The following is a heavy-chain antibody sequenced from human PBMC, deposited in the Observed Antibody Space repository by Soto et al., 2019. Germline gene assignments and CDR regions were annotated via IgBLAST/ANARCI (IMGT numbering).Heavy chain of an antibody. CDR1: GYTFTSYA. CDR3: ARSPGYDFWAGFDP. J-gene: IGHJ5*02. V-gene: IGHV1-3*05. CDR2: INAGNGNT. Sequence: QVQLVQSGAEEKKPGASVKVSCKASGYTFTSYAMHWVRQAPGQRLEWMGWINAGNGNTKYSQKFQGRVTITRDTSASTAYMELSSLRSEDTAVYYCARSPGYDFWAGFDPWGQGTLVTVSS. D-gene: IGHD3-3*01.